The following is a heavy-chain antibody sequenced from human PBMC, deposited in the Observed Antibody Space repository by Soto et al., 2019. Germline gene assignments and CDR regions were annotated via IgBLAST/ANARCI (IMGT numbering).Heavy chain of an antibody. CDR1: GFTFSSYG. CDR3: ARDAGGSSWYY. CDR2: IWYDGSNK. V-gene: IGHV3-33*01. D-gene: IGHD6-13*01. Sequence: QVQLVESGGGVVQPGRSLRLSCAASGFTFSSYGMHWVRQAPGKGLEWVAVIWYDGSNKYYADSVKGRFTISRDNSKNTLYLQMKSLRAEDTAVYYCARDAGGSSWYYWGQGTLVTVSS. J-gene: IGHJ4*02.